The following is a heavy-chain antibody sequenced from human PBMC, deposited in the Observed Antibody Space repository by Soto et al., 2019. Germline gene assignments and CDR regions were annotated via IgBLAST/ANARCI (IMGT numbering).Heavy chain of an antibody. CDR1: GFTFSSYG. CDR2: ISYDGSNK. CDR3: AKGYDSSGYYFDY. J-gene: IGHJ4*02. V-gene: IGHV3-30*18. D-gene: IGHD3-22*01. Sequence: GSLRLSCAASGFTFSSYGMHWVRQAPGKGLEWVAVISYDGSNKYYADSVKGRFTISRDNSKNTLYLQMNSLRAEDTAVYYCAKGYDSSGYYFDYWGQGTLVTVSS.